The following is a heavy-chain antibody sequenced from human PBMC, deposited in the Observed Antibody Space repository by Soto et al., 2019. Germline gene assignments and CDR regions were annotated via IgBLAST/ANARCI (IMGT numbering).Heavy chain of an antibody. V-gene: IGHV4-4*07. D-gene: IGHD3-22*01. J-gene: IGHJ5*01. CDR2: VLSTGTT. CDR1: GGSISNYY. Sequence: SETLSLTCTVSGGSISNYYWSWIRQPAGKGLEWIGRVLSTGTTNYNPSLRTRVTMSVDTSKKQFSLRLRSVTAADTAVYCCARQYSSGAGWFDSWGQGTLVTVSS. CDR3: ARQYSSGAGWFDS.